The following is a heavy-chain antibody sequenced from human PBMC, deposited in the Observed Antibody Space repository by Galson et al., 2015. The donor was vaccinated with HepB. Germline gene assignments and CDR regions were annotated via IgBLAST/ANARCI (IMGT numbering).Heavy chain of an antibody. V-gene: IGHV4-31*03. Sequence: TLSLTCTVSGDSISGGGYYWSWVRQHPEKGLEWIGYIYSSGSTSYNPSLKSRLSISVDTSKNLFSLKLRSVTAADTAVYYCARGVHIVVVAAPRFDAWGQGTRVTVSS. J-gene: IGHJ5*02. CDR3: ARGVHIVVVAAPRFDA. D-gene: IGHD2-15*01. CDR2: IYSSGST. CDR1: GDSISGGGYY.